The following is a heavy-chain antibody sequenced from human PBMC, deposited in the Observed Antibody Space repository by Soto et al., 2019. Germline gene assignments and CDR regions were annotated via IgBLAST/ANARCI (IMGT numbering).Heavy chain of an antibody. J-gene: IGHJ4*02. CDR2: IYYTGST. V-gene: IGHV4-59*01. CDR1: GGSISSYY. Sequence: SETLSLTCTVSGGSISSYYWSWIRQPPGKGLEWIGYIYYTGSTNYNPPLKSRVTISVDTSKNQFSLKLSSVTAADTAVYYCARHPGSSGSFDYWGQGTLVTVSS. D-gene: IGHD6-19*01. CDR3: ARHPGSSGSFDY.